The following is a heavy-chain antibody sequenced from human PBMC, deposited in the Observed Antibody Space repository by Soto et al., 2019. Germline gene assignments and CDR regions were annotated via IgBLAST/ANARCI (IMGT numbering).Heavy chain of an antibody. CDR3: ARQSLGNIRLRGFDY. Sequence: QVQLVESGGGVVQLGRSLRLSCAASGFTFSDYGMHWVRQAPGKGLEWVAVIWYDGSEKYYADSVKGRFTISRDNSKNTLYLQMNSLRAEDTALYYCARQSLGNIRLRGFDYWGQGALVTVSS. CDR1: GFTFSDYG. V-gene: IGHV3-33*01. CDR2: IWYDGSEK. J-gene: IGHJ4*02. D-gene: IGHD1-1*01.